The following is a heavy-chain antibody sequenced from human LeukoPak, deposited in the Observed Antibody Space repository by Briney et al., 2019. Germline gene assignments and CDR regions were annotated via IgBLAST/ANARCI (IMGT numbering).Heavy chain of an antibody. CDR2: INGVNGNT. CDR1: GYNFITYG. CDR3: ARNRASYYYYMDV. D-gene: IGHD3-16*01. V-gene: IGHV1-18*01. Sequence: ASVKVSCKTSGYNFITYGVSWVRQAPGQGLEWMGWINGVNGNTNYAQKFQGRVTMTRDTSISTAYMELSRLRSDDTAVYYCARNRASYYYYMDVWGKGTTVTVSS. J-gene: IGHJ6*03.